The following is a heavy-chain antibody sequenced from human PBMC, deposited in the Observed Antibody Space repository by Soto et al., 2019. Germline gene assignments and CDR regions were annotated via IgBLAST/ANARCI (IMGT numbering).Heavy chain of an antibody. V-gene: IGHV1-2*02. CDR1: GYTFIGYY. Sequence: ASVKVSCKASGYTFIGYYMHWVRQAPGQGLEGMGWINPNSGDTNYAQKFQGRATMTSNTSISTAYTELSRLRFDDTAVYYCARARTNYYNTSDYDFWGQGTLVTVSS. D-gene: IGHD3-22*01. J-gene: IGHJ4*02. CDR2: INPNSGDT. CDR3: ARARTNYYNTSDYDF.